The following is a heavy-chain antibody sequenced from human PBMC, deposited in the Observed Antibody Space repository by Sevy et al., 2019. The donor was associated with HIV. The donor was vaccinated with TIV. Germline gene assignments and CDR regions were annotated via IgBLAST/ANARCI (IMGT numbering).Heavy chain of an antibody. Sequence: GGSPRLSCAASGFTFNFFSMHWVRQAPGKGLEWVATISFDGSNEHYADSVKGRFTISRDNSKNSLFLQMNSLRADDSAVYYCALERLSSAVAEYFHNWGQGTLVTVSS. D-gene: IGHD1-1*01. CDR3: ALERLSSAVAEYFHN. V-gene: IGHV3-30-3*01. CDR1: GFTFNFFS. J-gene: IGHJ1*01. CDR2: ISFDGSNE.